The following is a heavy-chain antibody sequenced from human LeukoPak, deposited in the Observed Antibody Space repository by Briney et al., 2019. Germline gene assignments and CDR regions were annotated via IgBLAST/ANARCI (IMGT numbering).Heavy chain of an antibody. V-gene: IGHV3-23*01. CDR1: RLTFNSNA. CDR2: ISVSGGSE. J-gene: IGHJ4*02. CDR3: ARDVAEDLDY. Sequence: GGSLRLSCVVSRLTFNSNAMYWVRQAPGKGLEWVAGISVSGGSEYYADSVKGRFSVSRDNSKHTVYLQMNSLRAEDTAVYFCARDVAEDLDYWGQGTLVTVSS.